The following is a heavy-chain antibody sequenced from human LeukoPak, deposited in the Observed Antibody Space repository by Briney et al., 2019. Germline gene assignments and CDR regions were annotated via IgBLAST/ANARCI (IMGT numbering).Heavy chain of an antibody. CDR1: GSTFSSYA. CDR2: VIPIFGTA. V-gene: IGHV1-69*13. Sequence: SSVKVSCKASGSTFSSYAISWVRQDPGPGLEWLGRVIPIFGTANYAQKFQGRVTITADESTSTAYMELSSLRSEDTAVYYCARAYYYGSGSHPYYYYGMDVWGQGTTVTVSS. CDR3: ARAYYYGSGSHPYYYYGMDV. J-gene: IGHJ6*02. D-gene: IGHD3-10*01.